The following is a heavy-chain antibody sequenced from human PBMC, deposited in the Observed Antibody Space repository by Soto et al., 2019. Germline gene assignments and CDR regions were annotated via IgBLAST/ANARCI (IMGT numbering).Heavy chain of an antibody. CDR3: ARGDVSGSYYFGAFVI. D-gene: IGHD1-26*01. CDR1: GYTFTSYA. Sequence: QVQLVQSGAEVKKPGASVKDSCKASGYTFTSYAMHWVRQAPGQRLEGMGWINAGNGNTKYSQKFQGRVTITSDTSASTDYMELSSLRSEDTAVYYCARGDVSGSYYFGAFVIWGQGTMVTVSS. J-gene: IGHJ3*02. V-gene: IGHV1-3*01. CDR2: INAGNGNT.